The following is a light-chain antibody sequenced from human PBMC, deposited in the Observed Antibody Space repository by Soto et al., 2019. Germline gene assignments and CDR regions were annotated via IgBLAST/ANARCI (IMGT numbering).Light chain of an antibody. J-gene: IGKJ4*01. Sequence: DIQMSQSPSSLSASVGDRVTITCRASQSISSYLNWYQQKPGKAPKLLINAASSLQSGAPSRFSGSGSGTDFTLTISSLQPEDFATYYCQQSYSTPLTFGGGTKVEIK. CDR2: AAS. CDR3: QQSYSTPLT. V-gene: IGKV1-39*01. CDR1: QSISSY.